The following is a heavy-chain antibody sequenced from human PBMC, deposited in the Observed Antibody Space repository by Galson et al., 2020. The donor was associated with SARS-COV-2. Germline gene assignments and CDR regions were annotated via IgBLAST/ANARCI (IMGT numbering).Heavy chain of an antibody. V-gene: IGHV3-23*01. D-gene: IGHD2-2*01. Sequence: GGSLRLSCAASGLTFSNYAMTWVRQAPGKGLEWVSTISGSGVDTHYADSVKGRFTISRDNSKNTLFLQMNSLRAEDTAVYYCAKGPPIVVVPAALFDYWGQGTLVTVSS. J-gene: IGHJ4*02. CDR2: ISGSGVDT. CDR1: GLTFSNYA. CDR3: AKGPPIVVVPAALFDY.